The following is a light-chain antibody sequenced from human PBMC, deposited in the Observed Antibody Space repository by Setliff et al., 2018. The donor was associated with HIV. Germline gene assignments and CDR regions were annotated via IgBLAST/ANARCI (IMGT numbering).Light chain of an antibody. CDR2: KND. CDR3: SSYRSTPLYV. J-gene: IGLJ1*01. V-gene: IGLV1-44*01. Sequence: QSVLAQPPSASGTPGQRVTISCSGSSSNIGSNTVTWYQQLPGTAPKLLIYKNDQRPSGVSNRFSGSKSGNTASLTISGLQAEDEADYYCSSYRSTPLYVFGTGTRSPS. CDR1: SSNIGSNT.